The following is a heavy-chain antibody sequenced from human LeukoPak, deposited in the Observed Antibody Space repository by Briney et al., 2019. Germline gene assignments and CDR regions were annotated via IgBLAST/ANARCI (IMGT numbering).Heavy chain of an antibody. Sequence: PSETLSLTCTVSGGSISSYYWSWIRQPAGKGLEWIGRIHTSGSTNYNPSLKSRVTMSVDTSKNQFSLKLSSVTAADTAVYYCVRDTYYYDSSGYAGFGYWGQGTLVTVSS. CDR2: IHTSGST. D-gene: IGHD3-22*01. J-gene: IGHJ4*02. CDR1: GGSISSYY. V-gene: IGHV4-4*07. CDR3: VRDTYYYDSSGYAGFGY.